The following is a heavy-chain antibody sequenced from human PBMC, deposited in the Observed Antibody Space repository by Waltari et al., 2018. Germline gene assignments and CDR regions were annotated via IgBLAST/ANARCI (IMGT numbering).Heavy chain of an antibody. CDR3: ARDRHI. CDR2: INSGGSST. D-gene: IGHD6-6*01. CDR1: GFTFSSYW. J-gene: IGHJ3*02. V-gene: IGHV3-74*01. Sequence: VQLVESGGGLVQPGGSLRLSCAASGFTFSSYWMHCDRHARGKVLVWVSRINSGGSSTSYAASVKGRFTISRDNAKNTLYLQMNSLRAEDTAVYYCARDRHICGHGTMVTVSS.